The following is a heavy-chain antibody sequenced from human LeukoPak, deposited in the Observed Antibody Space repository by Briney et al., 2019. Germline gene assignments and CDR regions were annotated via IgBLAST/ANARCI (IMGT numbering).Heavy chain of an antibody. CDR2: IYIEGYT. V-gene: IGHV3-66*01. D-gene: IGHD5-24*01. Sequence: PGGSLRLSCVVSGFTFSGSHISWVRQAPGKGPEWVSVIYIEGYTYYADSVKGRFTISRDNSKNTVYLQMNSLKPEDTAVYYCVRDPRDGYGHFDYWGQGTLVTVSS. CDR1: GFTFSGSH. J-gene: IGHJ4*02. CDR3: VRDPRDGYGHFDY.